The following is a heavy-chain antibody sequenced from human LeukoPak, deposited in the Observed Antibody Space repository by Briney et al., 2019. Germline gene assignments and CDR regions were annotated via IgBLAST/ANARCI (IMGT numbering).Heavy chain of an antibody. J-gene: IGHJ6*02. CDR2: IWYDGSNK. V-gene: IGHV3-33*01. Sequence: GGSLRLSCAASGFTFSSYGMRWVRQAPGKGLEWVAVIWYDGSNKYYADSVKGRFTISRDNSKNTLYLQMNSLRAEAPAVYYCARALEMASSGAAYYYYYYSGMDVWGQGTTVTVSS. CDR1: GFTFSSYG. CDR3: ARALEMASSGAAYYYYYYSGMDV. D-gene: IGHD5-24*01.